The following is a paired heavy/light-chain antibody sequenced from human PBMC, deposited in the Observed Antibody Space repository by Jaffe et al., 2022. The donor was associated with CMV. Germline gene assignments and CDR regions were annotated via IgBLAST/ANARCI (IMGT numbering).Heavy chain of an antibody. J-gene: IGHJ6*03. CDR3: AREDGIRYLEWLSNYYYYSMDV. D-gene: IGHD3-3*01. CDR2: IIPILDMT. Sequence: QVQLVQSGAEVKKPGSSVKVSCKASGGTFSNYAISWVRQAPGQGLEWMGRIIPILDMTNYAQKFQGRVTITAEKSTSTVYMELTSLTYEDTAVYYCAREDGIRYLEWLSNYYYYSMDVWGKGTTVTVSS. CDR1: GGTFSNYA. V-gene: IGHV1-69*09.
Light chain of an antibody. V-gene: IGLV2-14*03. CDR2: DVS. J-gene: IGLJ2*01. CDR3: SSYSSSTYVV. Sequence: QSALTQPASVSGSPGQSITISCTGTSSDVGDYNYVSWYQQHPGKAPILIIYDVSHRPSGVSNRFSGSKSGNTASLTISGLQAEDEADYYCSSYSSSTYVVLGGGTKLTVL. CDR1: SSDVGDYNY.